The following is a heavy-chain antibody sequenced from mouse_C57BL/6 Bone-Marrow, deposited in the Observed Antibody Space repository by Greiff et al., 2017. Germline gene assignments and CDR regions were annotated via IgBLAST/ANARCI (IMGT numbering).Heavy chain of an antibody. D-gene: IGHD2-5*01. CDR2: IWTGGGT. Sequence: VQLQQSGPGLVAPSQSLSITCTVSGFSLTSYAISWVRQPPGKGLEWLGVIWTGGGTNYNSALKSRLSISKDNSKSQVFLKMNSLQTDDTARYYCARNPDSNSYYFDYWGQGTTLTVSS. CDR1: GFSLTSYA. V-gene: IGHV2-9-1*01. CDR3: ARNPDSNSYYFDY. J-gene: IGHJ2*01.